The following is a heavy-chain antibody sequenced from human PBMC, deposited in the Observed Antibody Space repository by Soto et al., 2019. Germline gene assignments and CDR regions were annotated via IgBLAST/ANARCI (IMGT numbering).Heavy chain of an antibody. V-gene: IGHV1-69*13. CDR1: GGTFSSYA. D-gene: IGHD2-2*01. Sequence: GASVKVSCKASGGTFSSYAISWVRQAPGQGLEWMGGIIPIFGTANYAQKFQGRVTITADESTSTAYMELSSLRSEDTAVYYCARCPVGYCSSTRCTKAKYSYCYYGMDVWGQGTTVTVSS. CDR2: IIPIFGTA. CDR3: ARCPVGYCSSTRCTKAKYSYCYYGMDV. J-gene: IGHJ6*02.